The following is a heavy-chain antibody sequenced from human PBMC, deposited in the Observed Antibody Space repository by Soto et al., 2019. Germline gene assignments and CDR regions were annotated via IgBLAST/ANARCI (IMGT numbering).Heavy chain of an antibody. V-gene: IGHV4-59*11. J-gene: IGHJ4*02. CDR2: IFHSGGT. D-gene: IGHD2-2*01. CDR1: GGSMSKHY. CDR3: ARYSSTSCHPAYCFDY. Sequence: SETLSLTCTVSGGSMSKHYWSWLRQSPGKGPEWVGFIFHSGGTSFNPSLRSRVSISVDTSRSQVSLELRAVTAADTAIHYCARYSSTSCHPAYCFDYWGQGTLVTVSS.